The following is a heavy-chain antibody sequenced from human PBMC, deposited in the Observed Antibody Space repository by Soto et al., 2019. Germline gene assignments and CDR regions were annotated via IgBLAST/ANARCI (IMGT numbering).Heavy chain of an antibody. J-gene: IGHJ2*01. Sequence: QVQLQESGPGLVKPSQTLSLTCTVSGGSIRSGDYYWSWIRQPPGKGLEWIGHIYSSGTTYYNPSLKSRVIISLDTSKNQLSLKLSSVTAADTAVYYCARVKYYDSSGYLGAWYFDLWGRGTLVSVSS. CDR3: ARVKYYDSSGYLGAWYFDL. CDR2: IYSSGTT. CDR1: GGSIRSGDYY. V-gene: IGHV4-30-4*01. D-gene: IGHD3-22*01.